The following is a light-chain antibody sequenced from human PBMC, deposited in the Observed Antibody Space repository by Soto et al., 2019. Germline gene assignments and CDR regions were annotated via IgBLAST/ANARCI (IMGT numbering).Light chain of an antibody. CDR1: QSVGNT. Sequence: IVLTQSPATLSLSPGERATLSCRASQSVGNTLAWYQEKPGQAPRLLIYDASNRATGIPPRFGGSGSGTEFSLTISSLEPEDFAVYYCQQRSSWPPPTFGGGTKVEI. CDR3: QQRSSWPPPT. CDR2: DAS. V-gene: IGKV3-11*01. J-gene: IGKJ4*01.